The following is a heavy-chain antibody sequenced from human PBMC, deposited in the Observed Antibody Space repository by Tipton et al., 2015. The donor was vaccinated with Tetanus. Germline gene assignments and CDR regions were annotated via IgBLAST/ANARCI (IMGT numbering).Heavy chain of an antibody. J-gene: IGHJ4*02. CDR2: VSYSGRT. CDR3: AKRPGSGTWTG. V-gene: IGHV4-61*08. D-gene: IGHD1-26*01. CDR1: GGSVRGGDYS. Sequence: LRLSCTVSGGSVRGGDYSWNWIRQPPGKGLEWLAYVSYSGRTNSNYSLKSRITVSLDASKNQFSLRLTSVTAADTAVYYCAKRPGSGTWTGWGQGTLVAVSS.